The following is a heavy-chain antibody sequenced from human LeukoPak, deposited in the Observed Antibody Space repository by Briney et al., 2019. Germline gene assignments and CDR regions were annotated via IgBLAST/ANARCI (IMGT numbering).Heavy chain of an antibody. Sequence: PSETLSLTCTVSGGSISSYYWSWIRQPPGKGLEWIGEINHSGSTNYNPSLKSRVTISVDTSKNQFSLKLSSVTAADTAVYYCAKNYYDSSGYPKDAFDIWGQGTMVTVSS. J-gene: IGHJ3*02. CDR3: AKNYYDSSGYPKDAFDI. CDR2: INHSGST. D-gene: IGHD3-22*01. CDR1: GGSISSYY. V-gene: IGHV4-34*01.